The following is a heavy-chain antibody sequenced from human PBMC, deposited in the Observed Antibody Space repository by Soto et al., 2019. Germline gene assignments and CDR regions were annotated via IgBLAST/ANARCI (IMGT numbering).Heavy chain of an antibody. CDR1: GYTFAGYY. CDR2: INPNRGGT. CDR3: ASRYCSGGSCDYYYYGMDV. J-gene: IGHJ6*02. D-gene: IGHD2-15*01. V-gene: IGHV1-2*02. Sequence: RASVKVSCKASGYTFAGYYMHWVRQAPGQGLEWMGWINPNRGGTNYAQKFQGRVTMTRDTSISTAYMELSRLRSDDTAVYYCASRYCSGGSCDYYYYGMDVWGQGTTVTVSS.